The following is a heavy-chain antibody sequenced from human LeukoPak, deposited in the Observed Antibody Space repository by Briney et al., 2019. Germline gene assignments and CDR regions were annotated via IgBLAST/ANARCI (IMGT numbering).Heavy chain of an antibody. V-gene: IGHV1-46*01. CDR2: INPSGGST. CDR1: GYTFTGYY. CDR3: ARVETSGYFLGGPPPLN. J-gene: IGHJ4*02. Sequence: ASVKVSCKASGYTFTGYYMHWVRQAPGQGLEWMGIINPSGGSTSYAQKFQGRVTMTRYTSTSTVYMELSSLRSEDTAVYYCARVETSGYFLGGPPPLNWGQGTLVTVSS. D-gene: IGHD3-3*01.